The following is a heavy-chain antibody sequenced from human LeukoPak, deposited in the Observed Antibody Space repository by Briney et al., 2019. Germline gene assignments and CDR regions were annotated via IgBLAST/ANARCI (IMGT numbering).Heavy chain of an antibody. D-gene: IGHD3-22*01. CDR2: ISSSGSYI. J-gene: IGHJ3*02. CDR3: ARDLRPRGTTMIELSDAFDI. CDR1: AFTFSSYS. V-gene: IGHV3-21*01. Sequence: PGGSLRLSCAASAFTFSSYSMNWVRQAPGKGLEWVSSISSSGSYIYYADSVKGRFTISRDNAKNSLYLQMNSLRAEDTAVYYCARDLRPRGTTMIELSDAFDIWGQGTMVTVSS.